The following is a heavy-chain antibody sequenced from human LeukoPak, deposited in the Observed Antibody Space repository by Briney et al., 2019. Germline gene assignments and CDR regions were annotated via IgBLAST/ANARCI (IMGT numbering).Heavy chain of an antibody. CDR3: ARSRGAGPGAYFDY. V-gene: IGHV3-11*03. D-gene: IGHD6-19*01. CDR1: GFTFSDEY. CDR2: ISNSGSYT. Sequence: GGSLRLSCAASGFTFSDEYMSWIRQVPGKGLEWVSYISNSGSYTNYADSVKGRFTISRDNAKNSLYLQMNSLRAEDTAVYYCARSRGAGPGAYFDYWGQGTLITVSS. J-gene: IGHJ4*02.